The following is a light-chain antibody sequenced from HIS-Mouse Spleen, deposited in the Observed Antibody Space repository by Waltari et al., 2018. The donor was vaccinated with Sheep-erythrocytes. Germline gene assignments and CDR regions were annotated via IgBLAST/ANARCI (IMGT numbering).Light chain of an antibody. CDR1: SSDVGGDNY. Sequence: QSALTQPRSVSVSPGQSGTIPCTVTSSDVGGDNYVPWYQQHPGKAPKLLIYDVSKRPSGVPDRFSGSQSGNTASLTISGLQAEDEADYYCCSYAGSYNHVFATGTKVTVL. V-gene: IGLV2-11*01. J-gene: IGLJ1*01. CDR2: DVS. CDR3: CSYAGSYNHV.